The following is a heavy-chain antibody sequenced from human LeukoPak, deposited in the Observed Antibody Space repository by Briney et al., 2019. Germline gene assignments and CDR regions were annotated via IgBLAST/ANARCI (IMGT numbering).Heavy chain of an antibody. CDR2: ISGSGGSS. V-gene: IGHV3-23*01. CDR1: GLTFSSYG. CDR3: AKPDVGLLWFGELLPFQH. D-gene: IGHD3-10*01. Sequence: GGTLRLSCAASGLTFSSYGMSWVGQAPGKGLEWGSAISGSGGSSYYADSGKGRFTISRDNSKNTLHLQMNSLRAEDTAVYYCAKPDVGLLWFGELLPFQHWGQGTLVTVSS. J-gene: IGHJ1*01.